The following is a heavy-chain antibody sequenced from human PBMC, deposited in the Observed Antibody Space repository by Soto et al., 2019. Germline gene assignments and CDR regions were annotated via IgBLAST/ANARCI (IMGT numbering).Heavy chain of an antibody. J-gene: IGHJ5*02. CDR3: ARGELQLWFTYNWFDP. D-gene: IGHD5-18*01. CDR2: ISAYNGNT. CDR1: GYTFTSYG. V-gene: IGHV1-18*01. Sequence: GASVKVSCKASGYTFTSYGISWVRQAPGQGLEWMGWISAYNGNTNYAQKLQGRVTMTTDTSMSTAYMELRSLRSDDTAVYYCARGELQLWFTYNWFDPWGQGTLVTVSS.